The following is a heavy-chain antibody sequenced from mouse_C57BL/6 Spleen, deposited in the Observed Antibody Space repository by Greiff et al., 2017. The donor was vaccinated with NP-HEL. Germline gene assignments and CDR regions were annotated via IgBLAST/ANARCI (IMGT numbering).Heavy chain of an antibody. CDR2: ILPGSGST. Sequence: VKLMESGAELMKPGASVKLSCKATGYTFTGYWIEWVKQRPGHGLEWIGEILPGSGSTNYTEKFKGKATFTADTSSNTAYMQLSSLTTEYSAIYYCARERFITTVVAHFDYWGQGTTLTVSS. D-gene: IGHD1-1*01. CDR3: ARERFITTVVAHFDY. J-gene: IGHJ2*01. V-gene: IGHV1-9*01. CDR1: GYTFTGYW.